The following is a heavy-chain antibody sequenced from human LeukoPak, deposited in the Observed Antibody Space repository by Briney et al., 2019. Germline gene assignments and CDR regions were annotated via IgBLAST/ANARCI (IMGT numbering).Heavy chain of an antibody. Sequence: SETLSLTCTVSGGSISSSSYYWGWIRQPPGKGLEWIGSIYYSGSTYYNPSLKSRVTISVDTSKNQFSLKLRSVTAADTAVYYCAGHGGDFWGGYYGGGAANDYWGQGTLVTVSS. CDR1: GGSISSSSYY. J-gene: IGHJ4*02. D-gene: IGHD3-3*01. CDR2: IYYSGST. CDR3: AGHGGDFWGGYYGGGAANDY. V-gene: IGHV4-39*01.